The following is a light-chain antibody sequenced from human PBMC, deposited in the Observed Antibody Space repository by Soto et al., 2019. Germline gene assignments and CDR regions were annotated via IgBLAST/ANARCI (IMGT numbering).Light chain of an antibody. Sequence: DIPMTQSPSSLSASVGDRVTLTCRASQGISNYLAWYQQKPGKVPKLLIYAASTLQSGVPSRFSGSGSGTDFTLTISSLQPEDVATYYCQKYNSAPPFTFGPGTKVDIK. V-gene: IGKV1-27*01. CDR2: AAS. CDR1: QGISNY. CDR3: QKYNSAPPFT. J-gene: IGKJ3*01.